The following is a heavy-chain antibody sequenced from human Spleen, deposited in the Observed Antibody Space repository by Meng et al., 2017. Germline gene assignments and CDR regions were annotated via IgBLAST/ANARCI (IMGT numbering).Heavy chain of an antibody. CDR1: GYTFTDPY. CDR3: ARQLTLTKDFDY. V-gene: IGHV1-2*02. J-gene: IGHJ4*02. D-gene: IGHD5-24*01. CDR2: INPNSGGT. Sequence: QVQLVQSGAEVTKPGASVKVSCKASGYTFTDPYIHWVRQAPGQGLEWMGWINPNSGGTNYAQKFQGRVTMTRDTSITTAYMELSRLTSDDTAVYYCARQLTLTKDFDYWGQGTLVTVSS.